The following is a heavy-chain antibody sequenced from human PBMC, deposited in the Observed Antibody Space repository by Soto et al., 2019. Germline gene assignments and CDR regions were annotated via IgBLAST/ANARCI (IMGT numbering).Heavy chain of an antibody. Sequence: GGSLRLSCAASGFTFSSYSMNWVRQAPGKGLEWVSYISSSSTIYYADSVKGRFTISRDNAKNSLYLQMNSLRDEDTAVYYCARDRRLTAVAGTSHYFDYWGQGTLVTVSS. CDR3: ARDRRLTAVAGTSHYFDY. CDR1: GFTFSSYS. CDR2: ISSSSTI. D-gene: IGHD6-19*01. J-gene: IGHJ4*02. V-gene: IGHV3-48*02.